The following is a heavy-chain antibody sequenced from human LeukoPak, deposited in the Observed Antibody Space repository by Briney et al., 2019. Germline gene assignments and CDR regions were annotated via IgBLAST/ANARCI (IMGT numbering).Heavy chain of an antibody. Sequence: GGSLRLSCAASGFTFSSYAMTWVRQAPGKGLQWVSTISGSSSSTYYADSVKGRFTISRDNSNNTLYLQMDSLIAEDTALYYCAKDRGGGLTTVTPSEYWGQGTLVTVSS. D-gene: IGHD4-17*01. CDR1: GFTFSSYA. V-gene: IGHV3-23*01. CDR3: AKDRGGGLTTVTPSEY. CDR2: ISGSSSST. J-gene: IGHJ4*02.